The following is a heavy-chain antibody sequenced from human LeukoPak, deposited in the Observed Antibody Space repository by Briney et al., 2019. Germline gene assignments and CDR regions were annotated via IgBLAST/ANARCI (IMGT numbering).Heavy chain of an antibody. V-gene: IGHV3-23*01. D-gene: IGHD6-19*01. CDR3: AKAIAVAGTSLDY. Sequence: SGGSLRLSCAASGFTFSRYAMSWVRQAPGKGLEWVSAISGSGGSTYYADSVKGRFTISRDNSKNTLYLQMNSLRAEDTAVYYCAKAIAVAGTSLDYWGQGTLVTVSS. CDR2: ISGSGGST. CDR1: GFTFSRYA. J-gene: IGHJ4*02.